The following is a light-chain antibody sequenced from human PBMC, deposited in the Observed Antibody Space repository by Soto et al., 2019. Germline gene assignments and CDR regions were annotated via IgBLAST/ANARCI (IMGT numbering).Light chain of an antibody. CDR3: CAYGDSYRFV. CDR2: DVR. Sequence: QSVLTQPRSVSVSPGQSVTISCTGSSSDIGAYDYVSWYQQFPGKAPKVIIYDVRKRPSGVPDRFSGSKSGNAVSLTISGLQAEDEADYYCCAYGDSYRFVFGPGTKVTVL. CDR1: SSDIGAYDY. J-gene: IGLJ1*01. V-gene: IGLV2-11*01.